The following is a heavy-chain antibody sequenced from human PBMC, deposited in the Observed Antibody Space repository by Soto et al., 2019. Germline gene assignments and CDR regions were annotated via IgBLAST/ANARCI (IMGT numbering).Heavy chain of an antibody. V-gene: IGHV1-2*04. D-gene: IGHD2-2*01. CDR3: ARADCSSTSCYAPIYYYGMDV. Sequence: ASVKVSCKASGYTFTGYYMHWVRQAPGQGLEWKGWINPNSGGTNYAQKFQGWVTMTRDTSISTAYMELSRLRSDDTAVYYCARADCSSTSCYAPIYYYGMDVWGQGTTVTVSS. CDR2: INPNSGGT. J-gene: IGHJ6*02. CDR1: GYTFTGYY.